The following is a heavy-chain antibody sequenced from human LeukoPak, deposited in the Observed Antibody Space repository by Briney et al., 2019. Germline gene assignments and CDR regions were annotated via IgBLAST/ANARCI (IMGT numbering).Heavy chain of an antibody. CDR1: GGSISSSSYY. CDR2: IYYSGST. CDR3: ARARDDLGYCSGGSCYSRAGV. D-gene: IGHD2-15*01. Sequence: SETLSLTCTVSGGSISSSSYYWGWIRQPPGKGLEWIGSIYYSGSTYYNPSLKSRVTISVDTSKNQFSLKLSSVTAADTAVYYCARARDDLGYCSGGSCYSRAGVWGKGTTVTVSS. J-gene: IGHJ6*04. V-gene: IGHV4-39*07.